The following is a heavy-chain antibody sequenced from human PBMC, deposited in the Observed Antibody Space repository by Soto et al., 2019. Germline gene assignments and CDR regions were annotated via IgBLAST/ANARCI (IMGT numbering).Heavy chain of an antibody. CDR2: ISYDGSNK. Sequence: PGGSLRLSCAASGFTFSSYAMHWVRQAPGKGLEWVAVISYDGSNKYYADSVKGRFTISRDNSKNTLYLQMNSLRAEDTAVYYCAWAMVRGVIITPPNPDYWGQGTLVTVSS. J-gene: IGHJ4*02. D-gene: IGHD3-10*01. CDR3: AWAMVRGVIITPPNPDY. V-gene: IGHV3-30-3*01. CDR1: GFTFSSYA.